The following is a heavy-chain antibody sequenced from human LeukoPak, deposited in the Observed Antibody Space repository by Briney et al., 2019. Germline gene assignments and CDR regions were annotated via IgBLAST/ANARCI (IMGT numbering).Heavy chain of an antibody. J-gene: IGHJ5*02. D-gene: IGHD3-22*01. Sequence: ASVKVSCKASGYTFTSYDINWVRQATGQGLEWMGWMNPNSGNTGYAQKLQGRVTMTTDTSTSTAYMELRSLRSDDTAVYYCARDKGEYDTWFDPWGQGTLVTVSS. CDR1: GYTFTSYD. CDR3: ARDKGEYDTWFDP. CDR2: MNPNSGNT. V-gene: IGHV1-8*02.